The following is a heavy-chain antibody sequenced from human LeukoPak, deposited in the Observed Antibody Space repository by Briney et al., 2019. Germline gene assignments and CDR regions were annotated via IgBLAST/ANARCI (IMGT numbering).Heavy chain of an antibody. CDR2: IYHSGST. J-gene: IGHJ4*02. D-gene: IGHD1-26*01. Sequence: SETLSLTCTVSDYSISSGYDWGWIRQPPGKGLEWIGSIYHSGSTYYNPSLKSRVTISVDTSKNQFSLKLNSVTAADTAVYYCARVHYSGSYQTDYWGQGTLVTVSS. V-gene: IGHV4-38-2*02. CDR3: ARVHYSGSYQTDY. CDR1: DYSISSGYD.